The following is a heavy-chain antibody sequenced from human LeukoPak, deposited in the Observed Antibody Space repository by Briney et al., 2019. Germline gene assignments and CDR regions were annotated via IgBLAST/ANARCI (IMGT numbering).Heavy chain of an antibody. Sequence: GGSLRLSCAASGFTFSSYAMHWVRPAPGKGLEWVAVISYDGSNKYYADSVKGRFTISRDNSKNTLYLQMNSLRAEDTAVYYCARLQTTVVTRDAFDIWGQGTMVTVSS. D-gene: IGHD4-23*01. CDR1: GFTFSSYA. J-gene: IGHJ3*02. CDR3: ARLQTTVVTRDAFDI. CDR2: ISYDGSNK. V-gene: IGHV3-30-3*01.